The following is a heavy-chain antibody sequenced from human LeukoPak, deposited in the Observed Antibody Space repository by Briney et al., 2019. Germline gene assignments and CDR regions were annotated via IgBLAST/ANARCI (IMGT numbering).Heavy chain of an antibody. D-gene: IGHD3-10*01. Sequence: GGSLRLSCVASGFSFSDSVIHWVRQAPGKGLEWVAVISHDVKTTYYADSAKGRFTISRDNSRITVFLQMNRLRPEDTAVYYCVKEAYYGWGSSPTFYFDYWGQGTRVTVSS. J-gene: IGHJ4*02. CDR1: GFSFSDSV. CDR3: VKEAYYGWGSSPTFYFDY. CDR2: ISHDVKTT. V-gene: IGHV3-30*04.